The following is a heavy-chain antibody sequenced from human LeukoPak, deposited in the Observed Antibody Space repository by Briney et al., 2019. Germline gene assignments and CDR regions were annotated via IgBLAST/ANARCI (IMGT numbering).Heavy chain of an antibody. J-gene: IGHJ4*02. Sequence: GGSLRLSCAASGFTFSSYSMNWVRQAPGKGLEWVSSISSSSSYIYYADSLRGRFTISRDNSKNTVYLQINSLRADDTAVYYCAKGSGGSGSYSKYYFDYWGQGTLVTVSS. CDR1: GFTFSSYS. CDR3: AKGSGGSGSYSKYYFDY. D-gene: IGHD3-10*01. V-gene: IGHV3-21*04. CDR2: ISSSSSYI.